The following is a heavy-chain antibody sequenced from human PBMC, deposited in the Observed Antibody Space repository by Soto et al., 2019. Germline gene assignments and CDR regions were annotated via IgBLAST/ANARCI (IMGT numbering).Heavy chain of an antibody. CDR3: ARDMDYCYGSGTGNGPGV. V-gene: IGHV1-2*02. D-gene: IGHD3-10*01. Sequence: QVQLVQSGAEVKKPGASVRVSCKASGYTFTAYCVQWVRQAPGQGLQWMGWINVNSGDIKYAQAFQGRATLTSDTSISTVYMELTRLTPDDPAVYYCARDMDYCYGSGTGNGPGVWGQGTTFTV. J-gene: IGHJ6*02. CDR1: GYTFTAYC. CDR2: INVNSGDI.